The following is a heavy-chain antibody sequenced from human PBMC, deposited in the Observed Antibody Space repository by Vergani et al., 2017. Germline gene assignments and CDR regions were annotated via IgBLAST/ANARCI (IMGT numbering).Heavy chain of an antibody. D-gene: IGHD1-1*01. CDR1: GVSISSYY. J-gene: IGHJ4*02. V-gene: IGHV4-4*07. CDR2: IYTIGST. Sequence: QVQLQESGPGLVKPSETLSLTCTVSGVSISSYYWSWIRQPAGKGLEWIGRIYTIGSTNYNPSLTSRVTISVDTSKNQFSLKLSSVTSADTAVYYCARHLNWDHPAFDYWGQGTLVTVSS. CDR3: ARHLNWDHPAFDY.